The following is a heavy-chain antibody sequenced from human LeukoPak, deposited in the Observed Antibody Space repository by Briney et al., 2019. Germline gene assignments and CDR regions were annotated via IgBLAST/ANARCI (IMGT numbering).Heavy chain of an antibody. CDR3: ATWRGRYFYYFDY. Sequence: AGGSLRLSCAASGFTFSNYGMHWVRQAPGKGLEWVAVISYDGTNKYYADSVKGRFTISRDNSKNTLYLQMNSLRAEDTAVYYCATWRGRYFYYFDYWGQGTLVTVSS. V-gene: IGHV3-30*03. CDR2: ISYDGTNK. CDR1: GFTFSNYG. D-gene: IGHD1-26*01. J-gene: IGHJ4*02.